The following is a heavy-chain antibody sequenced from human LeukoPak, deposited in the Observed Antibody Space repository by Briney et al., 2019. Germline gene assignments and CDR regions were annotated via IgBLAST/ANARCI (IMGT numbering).Heavy chain of an antibody. CDR3: ARSLTMIVVYDY. J-gene: IGHJ4*02. V-gene: IGHV4-38-2*01. Sequence: SETLSLTCAVSGYSISSGYYWGWIRQPPGKGLEWIGSIYHSGSTYYNPSLKSRVTISVDTSKNQFSLKLSSVTAADTAVYYSARSLTMIVVYDYWGQGTLVTVSS. CDR2: IYHSGST. D-gene: IGHD3-22*01. CDR1: GYSISSGYY.